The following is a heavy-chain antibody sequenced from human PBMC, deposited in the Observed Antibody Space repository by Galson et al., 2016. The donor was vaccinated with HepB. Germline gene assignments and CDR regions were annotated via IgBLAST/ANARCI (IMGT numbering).Heavy chain of an antibody. CDR3: ARAVGPAYSLAGKRWFDP. J-gene: IGHJ5*02. V-gene: IGHV1-3*04. Sequence: SVKVSCKASGYTFTTYAIHWVRQAPGQRLDWMGWIYTANGDTNYSQKFQGRITISRDTSASTAYMELSSLTSEDTAVYYCARAVGPAYSLAGKRWFDPWGQGTLVTVSS. CDR2: IYTANGDT. D-gene: IGHD6-13*01. CDR1: GYTFTTYA.